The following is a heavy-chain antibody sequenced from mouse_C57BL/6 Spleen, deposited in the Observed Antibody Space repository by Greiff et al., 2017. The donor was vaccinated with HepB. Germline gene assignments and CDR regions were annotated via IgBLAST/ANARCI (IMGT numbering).Heavy chain of an antibody. CDR3: ARSAYDYFDY. CDR2: INPSSGYT. V-gene: IGHV1-7*01. J-gene: IGHJ2*01. CDR1: GYTFTSYW. Sequence: QVHVKQSGSELAKPGASVKLSCKASGYTFTSYWMHWVKQRPGQGLEWIGYINPSSGYTKYNQKFKDKATLTADKSSSTAYMQLSSLTYEDSAVYYCARSAYDYFDYWGQGTTLTVSS. D-gene: IGHD2-3*01.